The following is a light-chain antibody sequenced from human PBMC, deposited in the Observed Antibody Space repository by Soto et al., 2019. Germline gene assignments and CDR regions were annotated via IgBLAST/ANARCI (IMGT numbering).Light chain of an antibody. Sequence: DIRVTQSPLTLSASVGDRVTITCRASQSLNNWLAWYQQKPGKAPKLLIYKASYLESGVPSRFSGSGSGTEFTLTISSLQPDEFATYYCQQYNRFSWTFGQGTKVEI. CDR3: QQYNRFSWT. CDR1: QSLNNW. V-gene: IGKV1-5*03. CDR2: KAS. J-gene: IGKJ1*01.